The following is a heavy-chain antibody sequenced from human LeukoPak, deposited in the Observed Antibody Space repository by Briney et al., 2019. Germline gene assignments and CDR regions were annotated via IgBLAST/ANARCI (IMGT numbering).Heavy chain of an antibody. D-gene: IGHD3-3*01. CDR3: ARDPSLTAPGFLEWLNRALFDY. CDR1: GFTFSSYA. V-gene: IGHV3-21*01. J-gene: IGHJ4*02. Sequence: NPGGSLRLSCAASGFTFSSYAMHWVRQAPGKGLEWVSSISSSSSYIYYADSVKGRFTISRDNAKNSLYLQMNSLRAEDTAVYYCARDPSLTAPGFLEWLNRALFDYWGQGTLVTVSS. CDR2: ISSSSSYI.